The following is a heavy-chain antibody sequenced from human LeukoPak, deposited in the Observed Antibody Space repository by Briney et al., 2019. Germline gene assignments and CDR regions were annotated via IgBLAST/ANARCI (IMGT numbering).Heavy chain of an antibody. CDR1: GDSVSSNSAA. D-gene: IGHD3-10*01. J-gene: IGHJ4*02. CDR2: TYYRSKWYN. CDR3: ARGGYGSGSYSFPTAFDY. Sequence: SQTLSLTCVISGDSVSSNSAAWNWIRQSPSRGLEWLGRTYYRSKWYNDYAVSVKSRITINPDTSKNQFSLQLNSVTPEDTAVYYCARGGYGSGSYSFPTAFDYWGQGTLVTVSS. V-gene: IGHV6-1*01.